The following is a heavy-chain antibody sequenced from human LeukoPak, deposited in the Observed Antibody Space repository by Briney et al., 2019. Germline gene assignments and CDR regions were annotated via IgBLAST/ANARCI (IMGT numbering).Heavy chain of an antibody. V-gene: IGHV3-7*01. Sequence: GGSLRLSCAASGFTFTNNWISWVRQAPGKGLEWVANINQDGSETYYVDSVKGRFTISRDNAKNSLYLQMNSLRAEDTAVYYCARVGSGYDWASSYYYYYMDVWGKGTTVTVSS. J-gene: IGHJ6*03. D-gene: IGHD5-12*01. CDR1: GFTFTNNW. CDR2: INQDGSET. CDR3: ARVGSGYDWASSYYYYYMDV.